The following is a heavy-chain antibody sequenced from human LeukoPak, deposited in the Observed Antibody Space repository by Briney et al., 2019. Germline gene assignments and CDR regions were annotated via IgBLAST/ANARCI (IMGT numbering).Heavy chain of an antibody. CDR1: GGSISIYY. V-gene: IGHV4-59*01. D-gene: IGHD3-9*01. Sequence: SETLSLTCTVSGGSISIYYWSWIRQPPGKGLEWIGYIYYSGSTNYNPSLKSRVTISVDTSKNQFSLKLSSVTATDTAVYYCARADKYYDLLTGFYGPLGAFDIWGQGTMVTVSS. CDR2: IYYSGST. CDR3: ARADKYYDLLTGFYGPLGAFDI. J-gene: IGHJ3*02.